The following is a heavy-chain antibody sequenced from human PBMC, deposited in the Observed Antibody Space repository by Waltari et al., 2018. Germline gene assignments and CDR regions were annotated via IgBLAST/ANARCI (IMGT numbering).Heavy chain of an antibody. CDR1: GFSFISYW. CDR3: ASVQRRWSMDV. CDR2: IKEDGGEK. Sequence: EVQLVESGGCLVQSGDSLRLDCAASGFSFISYWMNWVRQTPGKGLEWVTNIKEDGGEKYYVDSVKGRFTISRDNAKNSLYLQMNSLRVEDTAVYFCASVQRRWSMDVWGQGTTVTVSS. V-gene: IGHV3-7*01. D-gene: IGHD6-25*01. J-gene: IGHJ6*02.